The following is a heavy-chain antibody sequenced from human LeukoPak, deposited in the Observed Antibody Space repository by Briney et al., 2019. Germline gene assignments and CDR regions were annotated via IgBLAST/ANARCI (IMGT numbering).Heavy chain of an antibody. CDR1: GLTVSSYG. D-gene: IGHD3-10*01. CDR3: ANKWEGFGELAHKAFDF. CDR2: IIGSAVNT. Sequence: PGGSLRLSCGASGLTVSSYGMSWVRQAPGKGLEWVSTIIGSAVNTYYADSVKGRFTISRDNSKSTLYLQMNSLRPEDTAVYYCANKWEGFGELAHKAFDFWGQGTLVTVSS. J-gene: IGHJ4*02. V-gene: IGHV3-23*01.